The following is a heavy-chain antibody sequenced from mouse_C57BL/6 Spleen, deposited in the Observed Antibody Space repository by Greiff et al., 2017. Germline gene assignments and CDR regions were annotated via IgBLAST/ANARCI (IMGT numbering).Heavy chain of an antibody. J-gene: IGHJ1*03. V-gene: IGHV5-17*01. CDR2: ISSGSSTI. D-gene: IGHD1-1*01. CDR1: GFTFSDYG. CDR3: ARALRWYFDV. Sequence: DVMLVESGGGLVKPGGSLKLSCAASGFTFSDYGMHWVRQAPEKGLEWVAYISSGSSTIYYADTVKGRFTISRDNAKNTLFLQMTSLRSEDTAMYYCARALRWYFDVWGTGTTVTVSS.